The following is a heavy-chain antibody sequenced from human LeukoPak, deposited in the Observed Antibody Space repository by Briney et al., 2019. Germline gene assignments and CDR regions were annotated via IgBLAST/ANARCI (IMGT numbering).Heavy chain of an antibody. Sequence: GGSLRLSCAASGFTFSSYAMHWVRQVPGKGLEWVAVISYDGSNKYYADSVKGRFTISRGNSKNTLYLQMNSLRPEDTAVYYCARAEGYYDSRVDYWGQGTLVTVSS. J-gene: IGHJ4*02. CDR1: GFTFSSYA. CDR2: ISYDGSNK. V-gene: IGHV3-30-3*01. D-gene: IGHD3-22*01. CDR3: ARAEGYYDSRVDY.